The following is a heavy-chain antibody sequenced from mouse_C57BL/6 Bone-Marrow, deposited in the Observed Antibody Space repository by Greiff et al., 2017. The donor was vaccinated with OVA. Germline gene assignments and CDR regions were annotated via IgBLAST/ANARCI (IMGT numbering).Heavy chain of an antibody. CDR3: ARNPYGRGRGGYAMDY. D-gene: IGHD1-1*01. V-gene: IGHV2-2*01. CDR2: IWSGGST. Sequence: VQLQQSGPGLVQPSQRLSITCTVSGFSLTSYGVHWVRQSPGKGLEWLGVIWSGGSTDYNAAFISRLSISKDNSKSQVFFKMNSLQADDTAIYYCARNPYGRGRGGYAMDYWGQGTSVTVSS. J-gene: IGHJ4*01. CDR1: GFSLTSYG.